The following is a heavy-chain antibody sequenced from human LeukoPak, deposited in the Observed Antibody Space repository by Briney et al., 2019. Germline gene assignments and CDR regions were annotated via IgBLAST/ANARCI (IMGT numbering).Heavy chain of an antibody. Sequence: PGGSLRLSCAASGFTFSSYGMHWVRQAPGKGLEWVAFIRYDGSNKYYADSVKGRFTISRDNSKNTLYLQMNSLRAEDTAVYYCAKDHSIAARPEGPLDYWGQGTLVTVSS. CDR1: GFTFSSYG. CDR3: AKDHSIAARPEGPLDY. D-gene: IGHD6-6*01. J-gene: IGHJ4*02. V-gene: IGHV3-30*02. CDR2: IRYDGSNK.